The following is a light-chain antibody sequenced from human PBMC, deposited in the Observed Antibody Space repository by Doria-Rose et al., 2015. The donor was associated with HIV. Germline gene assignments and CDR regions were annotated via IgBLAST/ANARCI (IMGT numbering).Light chain of an antibody. CDR2: DGS. J-gene: IGKJ1*01. CDR1: LSVSSTY. CDR3: HQYGTSWT. V-gene: IGKV3-20*01. Sequence: TQSPGTLSLSPGERATLSCMASLSVSSTYLDWYQQKPGQAPSLLIYDGSTRATGIPDRFSASGSGTDFTLTINRLEPEDFALYYCHQYGTSWTFGQGTKVEI.